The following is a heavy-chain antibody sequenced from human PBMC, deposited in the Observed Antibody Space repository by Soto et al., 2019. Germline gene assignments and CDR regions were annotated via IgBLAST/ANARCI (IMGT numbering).Heavy chain of an antibody. V-gene: IGHV4-38-2*01. CDR2: IFHTGTT. CDR1: GDSIIGIYH. CDR3: ARYSNNWFQTEGMDV. Sequence: SETLSLTCAVSGDSIIGIYHWAWIRQPPGRGLEWIGSIFHTGTTYYTPSLKSRVTMSVDTSKKQFSLKLTSVTAADTAVYYCARYSNNWFQTEGMDVWGQGTTVTVSS. J-gene: IGHJ6*02. D-gene: IGHD6-13*01.